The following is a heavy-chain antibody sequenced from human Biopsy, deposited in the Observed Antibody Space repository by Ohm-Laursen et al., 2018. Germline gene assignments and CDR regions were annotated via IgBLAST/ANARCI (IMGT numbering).Heavy chain of an antibody. CDR1: GFTVSSTY. Sequence: SLRLSCAASGFTVSSTYMSWVRQAPGKGLEWVSVSYTGGSTFYADSVKGRFTISRDKSKNTLYLQMNNLTAEDTAVYYCAREGRDYWGQGTLVTVSS. V-gene: IGHV3-53*01. J-gene: IGHJ4*02. CDR3: AREGRDY. CDR2: SYTGGST.